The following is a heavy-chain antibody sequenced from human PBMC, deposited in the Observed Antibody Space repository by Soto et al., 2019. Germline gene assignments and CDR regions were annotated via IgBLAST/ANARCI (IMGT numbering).Heavy chain of an antibody. CDR3: ARSAITLFGVVSIPPHYYSEMDV. CDR2: IIPIFGIG. V-gene: IGHV1-69*01. Sequence: QVQLVQSGAEVKKPGSSVKVSCKASGGTFNRYAISWVRQAPGQGLEWMGGIIPIFGIGNDAQRSQGRVKIPADASAGTVYMELSSLRSEATAVYYCARSAITLFGVVSIPPHYYSEMDVWGQGTTVTVSS. CDR1: GGTFNRYA. D-gene: IGHD3-3*01. J-gene: IGHJ6*02.